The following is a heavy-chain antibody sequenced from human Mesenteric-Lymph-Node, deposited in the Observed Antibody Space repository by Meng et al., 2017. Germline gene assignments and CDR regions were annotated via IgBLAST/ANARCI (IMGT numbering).Heavy chain of an antibody. CDR2: IYYSGST. CDR1: GASISSYY. Sequence: SETLSLTCTVSGASISSYYWSWIRQPPGKGLEWIGYIYYSGSTNYNPSLKSRVTISVDTSKNQFSLKLSSVTAADTAVYYCARAGYYGSGSYPRRYFQHWGQGTLVTVSS. CDR3: ARAGYYGSGSYPRRYFQH. J-gene: IGHJ1*01. V-gene: IGHV4-59*01. D-gene: IGHD3-10*01.